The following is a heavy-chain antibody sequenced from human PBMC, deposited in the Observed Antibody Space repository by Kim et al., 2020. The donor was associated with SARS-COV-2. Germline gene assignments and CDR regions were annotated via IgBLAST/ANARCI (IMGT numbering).Heavy chain of an antibody. D-gene: IGHD3-3*01. V-gene: IGHV1-8*01. CDR1: GYTFTSYD. CDR3: ARGTYYDFWSPTPSIDY. Sequence: DSVKVSCKASGYTFTSYDINWVRQATGQGLEWMGWMNPNSGNTGYAQKFQGRVTMTRNTSISTAYMELSSLRSEDTAVYYCARGTYYDFWSPTPSIDYWGQGTLVTVSS. CDR2: MNPNSGNT. J-gene: IGHJ4*02.